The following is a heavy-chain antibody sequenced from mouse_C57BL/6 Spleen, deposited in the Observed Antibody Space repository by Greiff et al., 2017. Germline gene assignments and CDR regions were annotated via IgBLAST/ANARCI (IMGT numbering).Heavy chain of an antibody. V-gene: IGHV5-17*01. CDR2: ISSGSSTI. CDR1: GFTFSDYG. J-gene: IGHJ4*01. CDR3: AKYDYDEGYYAMDY. Sequence: EVQLVESGGGLVKPGGSLKLSCAASGFTFSDYGMHWVRQAPEKGLEWVAYISSGSSTIYYADTVKGRFTISRDNAKNTLFLQMTSLRSEDTAMYYCAKYDYDEGYYAMDYWGQGTSVTVSS. D-gene: IGHD2-4*01.